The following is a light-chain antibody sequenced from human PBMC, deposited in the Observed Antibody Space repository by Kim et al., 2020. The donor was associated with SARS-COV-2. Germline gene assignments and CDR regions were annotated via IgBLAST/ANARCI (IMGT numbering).Light chain of an antibody. J-gene: IGLJ1*01. Sequence: VSPGQTARITCSGDALPVKQTYWYQQKSGQAPLLLIYKDSERPSGIPGRFSGSSSGTTVTLTISGVQAEDDADYYCQSADGSGTYVFGTGTKVTVL. CDR3: QSADGSGTYV. V-gene: IGLV3-25*03. CDR2: KDS. CDR1: ALPVKQ.